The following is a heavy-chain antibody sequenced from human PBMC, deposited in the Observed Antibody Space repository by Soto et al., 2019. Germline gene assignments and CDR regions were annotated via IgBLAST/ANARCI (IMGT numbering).Heavy chain of an antibody. J-gene: IGHJ5*02. V-gene: IGHV3-23*01. CDR3: AKDPTRITIFGVVPIYPGDCTNGVCFSNWFDP. Sequence: GGSLRLSCAASGFTFSSYAMSWVRQAPGKGLEWVSAISGSGGSTYYADSVKGRFTISRDNSKNTLYLQMNSLRAEDTAVYYCAKDPTRITIFGVVPIYPGDCTNGVCFSNWFDPWGQGT. CDR2: ISGSGGST. CDR1: GFTFSSYA. D-gene: IGHD3-3*01.